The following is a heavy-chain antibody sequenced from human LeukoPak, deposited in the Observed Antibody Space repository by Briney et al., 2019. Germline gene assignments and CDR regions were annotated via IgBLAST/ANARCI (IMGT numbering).Heavy chain of an antibody. CDR3: ARRGWYYFDY. Sequence: SETLSLTCAVYGGSFSGYYWSWIRQPPGKGLEWIGEINHSGSTNYNPSLKSRVTISVDTSKNQFSLKLSSVTAADTAVYYCARRGWYYFDYWGQGTLVTVSS. V-gene: IGHV4-34*01. CDR1: GGSFSGYY. D-gene: IGHD2-15*01. CDR2: INHSGST. J-gene: IGHJ4*02.